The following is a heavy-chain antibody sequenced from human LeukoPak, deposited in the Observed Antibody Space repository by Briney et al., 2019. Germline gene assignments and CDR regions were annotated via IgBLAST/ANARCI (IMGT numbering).Heavy chain of an antibody. V-gene: IGHV3-23*01. CDR2: MSTSADRI. D-gene: IGHD3-10*01. CDR3: AKVPSRVLGVTAPLRY. CDR1: GFTFSSYA. Sequence: GGSLRLSCAASGFTFSSYAMTWVRQAPGKGLEWVSLMSTSADRIYYADSVKGRFTTSRDNSKNTLYLQMNSLRAEDTAVYYCAKVPSRVLGVTAPLRYWGQGTLVTVSS. J-gene: IGHJ4*02.